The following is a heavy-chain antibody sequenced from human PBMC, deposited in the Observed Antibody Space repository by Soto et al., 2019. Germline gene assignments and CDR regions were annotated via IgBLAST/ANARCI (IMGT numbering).Heavy chain of an antibody. Sequence: SQTLSLTCAISGDSVSSNSAALNWIRQSPSRGLEWLGRTYYRSKWYNDYAVSVKSRITINPDTSKNQFSLQLNSVTPEDTAVYYCARLRDYYDSSGYFDYWGQGTLVTVSS. CDR1: GDSVSSNSAA. CDR2: TYYRSKWYN. D-gene: IGHD3-22*01. J-gene: IGHJ4*02. CDR3: ARLRDYYDSSGYFDY. V-gene: IGHV6-1*01.